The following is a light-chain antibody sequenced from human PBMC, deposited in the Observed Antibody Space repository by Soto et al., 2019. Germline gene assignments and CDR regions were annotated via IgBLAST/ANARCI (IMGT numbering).Light chain of an antibody. CDR2: EVT. V-gene: IGLV2-8*01. J-gene: IGLJ2*01. CDR1: SSDVGGYNY. Sequence: QSALTQPPSASGSPGQSVTISCTGTSSDVGGYNYVSWYQQHPGKAPKVMIYEVTKRPSGVPDRFSGSKSGNTASLTVSGLQAEDAADYYCSSYAGSNNLVFGGGTKLTVL. CDR3: SSYAGSNNLV.